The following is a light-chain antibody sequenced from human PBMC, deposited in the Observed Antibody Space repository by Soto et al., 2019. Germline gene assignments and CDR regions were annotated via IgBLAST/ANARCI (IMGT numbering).Light chain of an antibody. CDR2: GAS. CDR3: QQYGSSPLYT. Sequence: EIVLTQSPGTLSLSPGERATLSCRASQSVSSSYLAWYQQKPGQAPRLLIYGASSRATGIPDRFSRGGSGRDFTLPISSMQPEDFAVYYCQQYGSSPLYTFGRGTKVDIK. J-gene: IGKJ3*01. CDR1: QSVSSSY. V-gene: IGKV3-20*01.